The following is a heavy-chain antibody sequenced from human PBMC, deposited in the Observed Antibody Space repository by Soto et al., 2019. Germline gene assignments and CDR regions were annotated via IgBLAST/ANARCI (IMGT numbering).Heavy chain of an antibody. V-gene: IGHV4-4*07. J-gene: IGHJ4*02. CDR3: ATIVGANDY. Sequence: PSETLSLTCTVSGGSIYTYSWTWLRQPAGKGLEWIGHIYSSGSANYNPSLKSRVSMSVDTSKKQFSLKLNSVTAADTAVYYCATIVGANDYWGQGALVTVSS. CDR1: GGSIYTYS. CDR2: IYSSGSA. D-gene: IGHD1-26*01.